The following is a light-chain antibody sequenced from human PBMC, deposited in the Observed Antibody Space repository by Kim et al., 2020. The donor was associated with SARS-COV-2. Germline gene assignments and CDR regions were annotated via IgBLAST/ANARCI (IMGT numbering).Light chain of an antibody. J-gene: IGLJ3*02. Sequence: QLVLTQSPSASASLGTSVKLTCTLSSGHSSYAIAWHQQQPEKGPRYLMNVNSDGSHSKGHGIPDRFSGSSSGAERYLSISSVQSEDEADYYCQTWGTGIGVFGGGTQLTVL. V-gene: IGLV4-69*01. CDR3: QTWGTGIGV. CDR1: SGHSSYA. CDR2: VNSDGSH.